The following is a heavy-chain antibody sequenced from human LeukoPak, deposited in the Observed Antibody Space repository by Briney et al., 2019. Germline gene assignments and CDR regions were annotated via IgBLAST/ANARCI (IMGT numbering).Heavy chain of an antibody. J-gene: IGHJ4*02. V-gene: IGHV1-2*02. CDR1: GYTFTGYY. CDR2: INPNSGGT. CDR3: ARVSYGDIPFDY. Sequence: ASVKVSCKASGYTFTGYYMHWVRQAPGQGLEWMGWINPNSGGTNYAQKFQGRVTLTRDTSISTAYMELSRLRSDDTAVYYCARVSYGDIPFDYWGQGTLVTVSS. D-gene: IGHD4-17*01.